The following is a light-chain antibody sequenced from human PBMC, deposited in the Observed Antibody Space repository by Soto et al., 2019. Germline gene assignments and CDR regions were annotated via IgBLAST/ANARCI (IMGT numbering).Light chain of an antibody. Sequence: EIVLTQSPATLSLSPGERATLSCRASQSVSSYLAWYQQKPGQAPRLLIYDASTRATGIPARFSGSGSGTAVTLTISSLEPEDFAVYYCQQRSNWLMYTFGQGSKLEIK. CDR3: QQRSNWLMYT. CDR1: QSVSSY. V-gene: IGKV3-11*01. CDR2: DAS. J-gene: IGKJ2*01.